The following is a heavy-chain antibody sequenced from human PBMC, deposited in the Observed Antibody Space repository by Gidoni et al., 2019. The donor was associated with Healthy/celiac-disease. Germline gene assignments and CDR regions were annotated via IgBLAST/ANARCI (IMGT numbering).Heavy chain of an antibody. Sequence: EVQLLESGVGLVQPGGSLRLSCAASGFTFSSYAMSWVRQAPGKGLEWVSAISGSGGSTYYADSVKGRFTISRDNSKNTLYLQMNSLRAEDTAVYYCAKHYYDSSGYPGRRNYFDYWGQGTLVTVSS. D-gene: IGHD3-22*01. CDR2: ISGSGGST. J-gene: IGHJ4*02. V-gene: IGHV3-23*01. CDR1: GFTFSSYA. CDR3: AKHYYDSSGYPGRRNYFDY.